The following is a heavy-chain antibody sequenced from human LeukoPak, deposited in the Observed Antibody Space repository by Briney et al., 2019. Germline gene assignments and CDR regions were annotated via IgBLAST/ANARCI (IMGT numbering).Heavy chain of an antibody. CDR1: GFTFSSYG. Sequence: GGSLRLSCAASGFTFSSYGMHWVRQAPGKGLEWVAVISYDGSNKYYADSVKGRFTISRDNSKNTLYLQMNSLRAEDTAVYYCARDRTAEANWFDLWGQGTLVTVSS. CDR2: ISYDGSNK. CDR3: ARDRTAEANWFDL. J-gene: IGHJ5*02. V-gene: IGHV3-30*19. D-gene: IGHD2-21*02.